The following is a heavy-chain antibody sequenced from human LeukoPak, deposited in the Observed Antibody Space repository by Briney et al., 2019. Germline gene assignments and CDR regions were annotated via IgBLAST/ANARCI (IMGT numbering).Heavy chain of an antibody. V-gene: IGHV1-3*01. CDR2: INAGSGDT. CDR1: EYTFTTSA. CDR3: ARDQSLGSYPDY. Sequence: ASVKVSCKASEYTFTTSAMHWVRQAPGQRLEWMGWINAGSGDTKYSQKFQGRVTFTRDTSASTAYMALSSLRFEDTAVYFCARDQSLGSYPDYWGQGTLVTVSS. D-gene: IGHD3-10*01. J-gene: IGHJ4*02.